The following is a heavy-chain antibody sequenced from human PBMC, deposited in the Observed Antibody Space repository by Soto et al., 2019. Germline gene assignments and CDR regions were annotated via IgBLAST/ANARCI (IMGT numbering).Heavy chain of an antibody. CDR1: GYTFKSYD. CDR2: ISGHNGKA. Sequence: QVQLVQSGAEVKEPGASVTVSCKASGYTFKSYDVMWVRKAPGQGLEWMGWISGHNGKADYAENFQVRVIMTTATATATASMDLRGLRSDDTAVYDCARKGYIGNFAMDVWGQWTTVTVSS. D-gene: IGHD5-12*01. CDR3: ARKGYIGNFAMDV. V-gene: IGHV1-18*04. J-gene: IGHJ6*02.